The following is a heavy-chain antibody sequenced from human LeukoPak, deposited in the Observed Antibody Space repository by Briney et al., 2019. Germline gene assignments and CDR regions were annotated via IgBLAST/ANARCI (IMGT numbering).Heavy chain of an antibody. CDR2: INQDGSDK. CDR3: AREVPSRWRASYFDY. CDR1: GFTFGNAW. D-gene: IGHD1-26*01. Sequence: GGSLRLSCAASGFTFGNAWMTWVRQAPGKGLEWVANINQDGSDKYFVDSVRGRFTISRDNAKNSLYLQMNSLRAEDTAVYYCAREVPSRWRASYFDYWGQGTLVTVSS. V-gene: IGHV3-7*01. J-gene: IGHJ4*02.